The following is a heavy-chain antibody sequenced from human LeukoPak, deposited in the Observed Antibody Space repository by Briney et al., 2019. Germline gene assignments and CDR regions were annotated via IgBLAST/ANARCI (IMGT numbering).Heavy chain of an antibody. J-gene: IGHJ3*02. Sequence: SETLSLTCAVSGGSISSGGYSWSWIRQPPGKGLEWIGYIYHSGSTYYNPSLKSRVTISVDRSKNQFSLKLGSVTAADTAVYYCARGLDYDAFDIWGQGTMVTVSS. D-gene: IGHD3/OR15-3a*01. CDR3: ARGLDYDAFDI. CDR2: IYHSGST. V-gene: IGHV4-30-2*01. CDR1: GGSISSGGYS.